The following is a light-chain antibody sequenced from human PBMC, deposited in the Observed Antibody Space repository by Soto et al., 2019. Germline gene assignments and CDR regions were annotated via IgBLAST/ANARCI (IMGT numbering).Light chain of an antibody. CDR2: GAS. CDR1: QSVSSN. CDR3: QQYNNWPPYT. Sequence: EIVMTQSPATLSVSPGERATLSCRASQSVSSNLAWYQQKPGQAPRLLIYGASTRTTGIPARFSGSGSETEFTITINSLQSEDFAVYYCQQYNNWPPYTFGQGTTLEIK. V-gene: IGKV3-15*01. J-gene: IGKJ2*01.